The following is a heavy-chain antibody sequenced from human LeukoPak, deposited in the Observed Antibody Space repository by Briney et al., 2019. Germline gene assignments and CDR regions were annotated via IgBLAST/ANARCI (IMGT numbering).Heavy chain of an antibody. CDR3: ARDPYDILTGYYLGDAFDI. CDR1: GGSISSGDYY. D-gene: IGHD3-9*01. Sequence: SETLSLTCTVSGGSISSGDYYWSWIRQPPGKGLEWIGYIYYSGSTYYNPSLKSRVTISVDTSKNQFSLKLSSVTAADTAVYYGARDPYDILTGYYLGDAFDIWGQGTMVTVSS. J-gene: IGHJ3*02. V-gene: IGHV4-30-4*01. CDR2: IYYSGST.